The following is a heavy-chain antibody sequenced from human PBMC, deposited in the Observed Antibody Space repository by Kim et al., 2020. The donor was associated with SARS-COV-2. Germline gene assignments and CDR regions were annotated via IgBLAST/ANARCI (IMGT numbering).Heavy chain of an antibody. CDR2: FDPEDGET. V-gene: IGHV1-24*01. CDR1: GYTLTELS. Sequence: ASVKVSCKVSGYTLTELSMHWVRQAPGQGLEWMGGFDPEDGETNYAQKFQGRVTITEDTSTDTAYMELSSLRSEDTAVYYCATVDSSGYYKEYYFDYWGQGTLVTVSS. D-gene: IGHD3-22*01. CDR3: ATVDSSGYYKEYYFDY. J-gene: IGHJ4*02.